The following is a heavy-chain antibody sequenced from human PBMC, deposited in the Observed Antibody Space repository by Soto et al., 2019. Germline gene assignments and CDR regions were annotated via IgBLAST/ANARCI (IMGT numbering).Heavy chain of an antibody. J-gene: IGHJ2*01. D-gene: IGHD6-19*01. CDR1: GGSFSGYY. CDR3: ARVSWLANDWYFDL. Sequence: QVQLQQWGAGLLKPSETLSLTCAVYGGSFSGYYWSWIRQPPGKGLEWIGEINHSGSTNYNPSLKSRVTISVDTSKNQFSLKLSSVTAADTAVYYCARVSWLANDWYFDLWGRGTLVTVSS. CDR2: INHSGST. V-gene: IGHV4-34*01.